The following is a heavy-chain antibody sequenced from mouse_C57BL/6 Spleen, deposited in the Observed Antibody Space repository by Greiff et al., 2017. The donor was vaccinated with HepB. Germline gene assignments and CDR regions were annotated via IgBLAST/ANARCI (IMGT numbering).Heavy chain of an antibody. CDR1: GYTFTDHT. V-gene: IGHV1-78*01. D-gene: IGHD2-1*01. J-gene: IGHJ2*01. CDR3: AREGGIYYGNFDY. Sequence: VQLQQSDAELVKPGASVKISCKVSGYTFTDHTIHWMKQRPEQGLEWIGYIYPRDGSTKYNEKFKGKATLTADKSSSTAYTQLNSLTSEDSAVYFCAREGGIYYGNFDYWGQGTTLTVSS. CDR2: IYPRDGST.